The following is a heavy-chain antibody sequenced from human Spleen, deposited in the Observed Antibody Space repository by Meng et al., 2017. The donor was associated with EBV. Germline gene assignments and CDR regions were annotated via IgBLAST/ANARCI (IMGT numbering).Heavy chain of an antibody. J-gene: IGHJ4*02. V-gene: IGHV1-18*01. CDR3: ARVSITRLIDY. D-gene: IGHD2-2*01. CDR1: GYTFTSYG. CDR2: ISGYNGNT. Sequence: QVQLVQSGAEVKKPGASVKVSCKASGYTFTSYGISWVRQAPGQGLEWMGRISGYNGNTKYAQKFHGRVTMTTDTSTSTAYMELRSLRSDDTAVYYCARVSITRLIDYWGQGTLVTVSS.